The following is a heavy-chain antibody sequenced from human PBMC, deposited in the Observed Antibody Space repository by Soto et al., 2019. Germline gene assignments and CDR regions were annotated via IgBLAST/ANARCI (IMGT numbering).Heavy chain of an antibody. Sequence: QVQLVQSGAEVKKPGSSVKVSCQTSGGSFGIYPISWVRQAPGQGLEWVGRVIPILNVANYTQKLHGRLTLPADKSTTTAYMELSSTTSEDTAVYYCARESTSGLDYWSQGTLVTVSS. D-gene: IGHD2-2*01. J-gene: IGHJ4*02. CDR3: ARESTSGLDY. CDR2: VIPILNVA. CDR1: GGSFGIYP. V-gene: IGHV1-69*04.